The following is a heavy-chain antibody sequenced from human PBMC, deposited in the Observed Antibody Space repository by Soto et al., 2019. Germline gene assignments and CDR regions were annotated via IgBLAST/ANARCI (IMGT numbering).Heavy chain of an antibody. CDR2: IYYSGST. Sequence: PSETLSLTCTVSGGSISSSSYYWGWIRQPPGKGLEWIGSIYYSGSTYYNPSLKSRVTISVDTSKNQFSLKLSSVTAADTAVYYRARHNQWLVIAENWFDPWGQGTLVTVSS. CDR1: GGSISSSSYY. CDR3: ARHNQWLVIAENWFDP. V-gene: IGHV4-39*01. J-gene: IGHJ5*02. D-gene: IGHD6-19*01.